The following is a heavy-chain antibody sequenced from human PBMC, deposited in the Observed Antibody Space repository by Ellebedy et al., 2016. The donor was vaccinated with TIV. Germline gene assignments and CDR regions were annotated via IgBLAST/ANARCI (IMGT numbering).Heavy chain of an antibody. CDR2: INAGNGNT. J-gene: IGHJ6*02. D-gene: IGHD3-22*01. CDR1: GYTFTRYG. Sequence: AASVKVSCKASGYTFTRYGFSWVRQAPGQRLEWMGWINAGNGNTKYSQKFQGRVTITRDTSASTAYMELSSLRSEDTAVYYCASRSGQYYYDSSGYYPESYYGMDVWGQGTTVTVSS. V-gene: IGHV1-3*01. CDR3: ASRSGQYYYDSSGYYPESYYGMDV.